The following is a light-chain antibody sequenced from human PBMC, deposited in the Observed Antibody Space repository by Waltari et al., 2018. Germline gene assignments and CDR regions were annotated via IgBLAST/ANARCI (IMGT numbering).Light chain of an antibody. J-gene: IGKJ4*01. CDR2: GAS. V-gene: IGKV3-15*01. Sequence: EPVMTQSPATLSVSPGERATLSCRASQSVSSNLAWYQQKPGQAPRLLIYGASTRATGIPARFSGSGSGTEFTLTISSLQSEDFAVYYCQQYNNSPPLTFGGGTKVEIK. CDR1: QSVSSN. CDR3: QQYNNSPPLT.